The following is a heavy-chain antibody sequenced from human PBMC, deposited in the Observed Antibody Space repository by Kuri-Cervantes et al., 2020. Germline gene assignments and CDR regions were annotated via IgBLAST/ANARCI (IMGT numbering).Heavy chain of an antibody. CDR1: GYTFITYY. V-gene: IGHV1-2*02. J-gene: IGHJ4*02. CDR3: ARSWDYDAALDY. CDR2: INPNSGGT. D-gene: IGHD1-7*01. Sequence: ASVKVSCKASGYTFITYYIHWVRQAPGQGLEWMGWINPNSGGTNYAQKFQGRVTMTRDTSISTAYMELSRLRSDDTAVYYCARSWDYDAALDYWGQGTLVTVSS.